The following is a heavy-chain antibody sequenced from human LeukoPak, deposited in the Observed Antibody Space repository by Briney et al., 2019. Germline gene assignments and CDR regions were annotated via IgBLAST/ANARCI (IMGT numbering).Heavy chain of an antibody. CDR3: ARDRIAAAGTSQTYGMDV. V-gene: IGHV3-33*01. Sequence: GRSLRLSCAASGFTFSSYGMHWVRQAPGKGLEWVAVIWYDGSNKYYADSVKGRFTISRDNSKNTLYLQMNSLRAEDTAVYYCARDRIAAAGTSQTYGMDVWGQGTTVTVSS. CDR2: IWYDGSNK. D-gene: IGHD6-13*01. J-gene: IGHJ6*02. CDR1: GFTFSSYG.